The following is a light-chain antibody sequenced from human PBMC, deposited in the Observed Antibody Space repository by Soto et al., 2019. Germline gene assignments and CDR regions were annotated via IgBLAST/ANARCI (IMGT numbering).Light chain of an antibody. Sequence: DIQMTXXXSPLSASVGERVTISCRASQSVNHWLAWYQRKPGKAPKLLIHDASTLERGIPSRFSGSGSGTEFTLTISSLQPDDFATYYCQQYNSYWTFGQGTKVDIK. CDR2: DAS. V-gene: IGKV1-5*01. J-gene: IGKJ1*01. CDR1: QSVNHW. CDR3: QQYNSYWT.